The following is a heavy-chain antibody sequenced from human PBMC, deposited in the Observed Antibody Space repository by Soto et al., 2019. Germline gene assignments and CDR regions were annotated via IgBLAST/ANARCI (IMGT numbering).Heavy chain of an antibody. Sequence: PGGSLRLSCAASEFTSSNYWMTWVRQAPGKGLEWVANIKQDGSNRYYVDSVKGRFSISRDNAKNLLSLQMNSLIVEDTAAYFCARAIHRENFDYWGQGTLVTVSS. CDR1: EFTSSNYW. CDR3: ARAIHRENFDY. V-gene: IGHV3-7*01. J-gene: IGHJ4*02. CDR2: IKQDGSNR.